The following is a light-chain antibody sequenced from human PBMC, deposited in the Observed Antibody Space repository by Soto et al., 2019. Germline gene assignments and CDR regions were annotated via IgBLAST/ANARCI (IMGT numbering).Light chain of an antibody. Sequence: EIVLTQSPGTLSLSPGERATLSCRASQSVSSSYLAWYQQKPGQAPRLLIYGASSRATGIPDRFSGSGSGTDFTLTISRLEPEDSANYYCLHDYDYPRTFGQGTKVEIK. CDR2: GAS. CDR1: QSVSSSY. V-gene: IGKV3-20*01. J-gene: IGKJ1*01. CDR3: LHDYDYPRT.